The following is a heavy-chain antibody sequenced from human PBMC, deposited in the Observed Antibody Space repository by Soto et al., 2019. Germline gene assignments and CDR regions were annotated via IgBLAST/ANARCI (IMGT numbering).Heavy chain of an antibody. Sequence: GESLKISCXGSGYSFTSYWISWVRQMPGKGLEWMGRIDPSDSYTNYSPSFQGHVTISADKSISTAYLQWSSLKASDTAMYYCARQIAVAGVDDAFDIWGQGTMVTVSS. CDR2: IDPSDSYT. D-gene: IGHD6-19*01. J-gene: IGHJ3*02. V-gene: IGHV5-10-1*01. CDR3: ARQIAVAGVDDAFDI. CDR1: GYSFTSYW.